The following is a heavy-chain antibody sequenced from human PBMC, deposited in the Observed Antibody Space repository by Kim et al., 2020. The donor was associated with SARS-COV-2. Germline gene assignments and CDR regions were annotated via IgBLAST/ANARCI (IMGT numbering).Heavy chain of an antibody. V-gene: IGHV3-48*03. CDR2: ISSSGSTI. Sequence: GGSLRLSCAASGFTFSSYEMNWVRQAPGKGLEWVSYISSSGSTIYYADSVKGRFTISRDNAKNSLYLQMNSLRAEDTAVYYCVRDRDDFWRGYLHPNYYYGMGVWGQGTTGSVSS. D-gene: IGHD3-3*01. CDR1: GFTFSSYE. CDR3: VRDRDDFWRGYLHPNYYYGMGV. J-gene: IGHJ6*02.